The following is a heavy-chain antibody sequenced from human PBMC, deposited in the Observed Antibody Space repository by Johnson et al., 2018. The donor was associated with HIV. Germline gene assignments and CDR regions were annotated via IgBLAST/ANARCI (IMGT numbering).Heavy chain of an antibody. D-gene: IGHD4-17*01. J-gene: IGHJ3*02. CDR3: ARDRFGDSDAFDI. Sequence: QMLLVESGGGLVKPGGSLRLSCAASGFTFSDYYMSWIRQAPGKGLEWVSYISSSGSTIYYADSVKGRFTISRDNAKNSLYLQLNSLRVDDTAVYFCARDRFGDSDAFDIWGQGTMVTVSS. CDR2: ISSSGSTI. CDR1: GFTFSDYY. V-gene: IGHV3-11*04.